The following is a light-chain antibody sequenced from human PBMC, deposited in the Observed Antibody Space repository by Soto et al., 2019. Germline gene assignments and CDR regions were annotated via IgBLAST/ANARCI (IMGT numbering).Light chain of an antibody. J-gene: IGLJ1*01. V-gene: IGLV2-8*01. Sequence: QSALTQPPSASGSPGQSVTISCTGTSSDVGGYNYVSWYQQHPGKAPKLMIYEVSKRPSGVPDRFSGSKSGNTASLTVSGLQADDEADYYCISYAGSNNLYVFGTGTKVTVL. CDR3: ISYAGSNNLYV. CDR2: EVS. CDR1: SSDVGGYNY.